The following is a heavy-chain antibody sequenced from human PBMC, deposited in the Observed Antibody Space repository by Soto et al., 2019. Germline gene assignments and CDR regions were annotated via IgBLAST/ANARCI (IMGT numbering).Heavy chain of an antibody. Sequence: VNVYFKASGGTLSSYAISWVRQAPGQGLEWMGGIIPIFGTANYAQKFQGRVTITADKSTSTACRELSSLRSEDTAVYYCARGYSGSTVTWFEQWGKGTLVTVSA. D-gene: IGHD5-12*01. J-gene: IGHJ5*01. CDR1: GGTLSSYA. V-gene: IGHV1-69*13. CDR3: ARGYSGSTVTWFEQ. CDR2: IIPIFGTA.